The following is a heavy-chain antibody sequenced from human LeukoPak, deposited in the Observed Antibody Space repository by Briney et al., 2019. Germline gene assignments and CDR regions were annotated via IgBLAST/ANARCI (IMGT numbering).Heavy chain of an antibody. CDR2: IRYDGSNK. Sequence: PGGSLRLSCAASGFTFSSYGMHWVRQAPGKGLEWVAFIRYDGSNKYYADSVKGRFTISRDNSKNTLYLQMNSLRAEDTAVYYCAKSDGLWELLLHYWGQGTLVTVSS. CDR1: GFTFSSYG. D-gene: IGHD1-26*01. V-gene: IGHV3-30*02. J-gene: IGHJ4*02. CDR3: AKSDGLWELLLHY.